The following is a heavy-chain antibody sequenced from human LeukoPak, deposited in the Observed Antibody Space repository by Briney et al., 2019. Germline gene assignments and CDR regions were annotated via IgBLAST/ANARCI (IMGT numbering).Heavy chain of an antibody. CDR1: GDSVSSNSAV. Sequence: SQTLSLTCAISGDSVSSNSAVWNWIRQSPSRGLEWLGRTYYRSKWYNDYAVSVKSRITINPDTSKNQFSLQLNSVTPEDTAVYYCASGWYDDAFDIWGQGTMVTVSS. D-gene: IGHD6-19*01. J-gene: IGHJ3*02. V-gene: IGHV6-1*01. CDR2: TYYRSKWYN. CDR3: ASGWYDDAFDI.